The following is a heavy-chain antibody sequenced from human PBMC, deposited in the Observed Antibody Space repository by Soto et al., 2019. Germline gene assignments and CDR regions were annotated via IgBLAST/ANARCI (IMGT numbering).Heavy chain of an antibody. CDR2: IYPGDYDT. J-gene: IGHJ3*02. D-gene: IGHD2-8*02. V-gene: IGHV5-51*01. CDR1: GYSFTSYW. CDR3: ARLAWQLGGGGVGAFDI. Sequence: GESLKISCKGSGYSFTSYWIGWVRQMPGKGLEWMGIIYPGDYDTRYSPSFQGQVTISADKSISTAYLQWSSLKASDTAKYYSARLAWQLGGGGVGAFDIWGQGTMVTVSS.